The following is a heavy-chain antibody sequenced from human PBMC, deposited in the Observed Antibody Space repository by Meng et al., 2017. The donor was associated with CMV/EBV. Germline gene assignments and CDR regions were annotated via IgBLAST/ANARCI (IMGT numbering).Heavy chain of an antibody. J-gene: IGHJ4*02. CDR1: GDSVSSDSAS. Sequence: GDSVSSDSASWNSNRQSPTRGLEGLGRTYYRSKWYNDYAVSVKSRITINPDTSKNQFSLQLNSVTPEDTAVYYCARGRAVAGTRFDYWGQGTLVTVSS. CDR3: ARGRAVAGTRFDY. D-gene: IGHD6-19*01. CDR2: TYYRSKWYN. V-gene: IGHV6-1*01.